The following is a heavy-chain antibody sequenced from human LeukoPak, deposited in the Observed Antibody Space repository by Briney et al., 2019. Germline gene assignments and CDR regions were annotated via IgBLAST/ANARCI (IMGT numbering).Heavy chain of an antibody. D-gene: IGHD3-22*01. CDR3: ATVEIGVVTRYNPFDY. J-gene: IGHJ4*02. V-gene: IGHV3-23*01. CDR1: GFTFRSYA. CDR2: ISGSGGSK. Sequence: GGSLTLSCAASGFTFRSYAMSWVRQAPGRGVEGVSAISGSGGSKYYADSVKGRFTISRDNSKNTLYLQLNSRSAEDTAVYYCATVEIGVVTRYNPFDYWGQGTLVTVSS.